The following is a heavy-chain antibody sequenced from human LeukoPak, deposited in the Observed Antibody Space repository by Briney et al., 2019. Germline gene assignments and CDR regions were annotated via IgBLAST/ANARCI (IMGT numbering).Heavy chain of an antibody. J-gene: IGHJ4*02. Sequence: GGSLRLSCAASGFTFSSYAMSWVRQAPGKGLEWVSTFSGRGSSTYYADSVKGRFTISRDNSKNTLYLQMNSLRAEDTAVYYCAKRQRNILTSKSGYYFDSWGQGTLVTVSS. D-gene: IGHD3-9*01. CDR1: GFTFSSYA. CDR3: AKRQRNILTSKSGYYFDS. V-gene: IGHV3-23*01. CDR2: FSGRGSST.